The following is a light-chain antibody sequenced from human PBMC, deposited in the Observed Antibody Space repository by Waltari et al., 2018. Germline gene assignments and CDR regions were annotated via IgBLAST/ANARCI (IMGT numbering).Light chain of an antibody. V-gene: IGLV1-40*01. CDR2: GSS. CDR3: QSYDTSLSVV. J-gene: IGLJ3*02. CDR1: GPNLGAGHD. Sequence: QSVLTPPPSVSGAPGQRVPIPCTGSGPNLGAGHDVPWYQQLPRAAPKLLIYGSSSRPLGVPDRFFGSTSGTSASLAITGLQAEDEADYYCQSYDTSLSVVFGGGTKLTVL.